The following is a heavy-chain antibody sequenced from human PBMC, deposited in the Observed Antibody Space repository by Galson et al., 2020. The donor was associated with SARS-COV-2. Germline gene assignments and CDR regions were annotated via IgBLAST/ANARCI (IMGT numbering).Heavy chain of an antibody. Sequence: NPSLKSRVTISLDTSKNQFSLKLSSVTAADTAVYYCAGGPTYGSGSYPSPLDYWGQGTLVTVAS. V-gene: IGHV4-4*09. CDR3: AGGPTYGSGSYPSPLDY. J-gene: IGHJ4*02. D-gene: IGHD3-10*01.